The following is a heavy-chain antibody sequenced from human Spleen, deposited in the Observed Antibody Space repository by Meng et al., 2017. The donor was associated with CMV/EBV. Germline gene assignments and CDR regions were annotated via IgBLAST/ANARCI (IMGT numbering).Heavy chain of an antibody. D-gene: IGHD3-10*01. CDR1: GGSISSGGYY. CDR3: ARASYGSGSPLGESWFDP. CDR2: FHSSGST. Sequence: QVQLQESGPGLVKPSQTLSLTCTGSGGSISSGGYYWSWIRQHPGKGLEWIGYFHSSGSTYYNPSLRSRLTISVDTSKNQFSLKLSSVTAADTAVYYCARASYGSGSPLGESWFDPWGQGT. V-gene: IGHV4-31*03. J-gene: IGHJ5*02.